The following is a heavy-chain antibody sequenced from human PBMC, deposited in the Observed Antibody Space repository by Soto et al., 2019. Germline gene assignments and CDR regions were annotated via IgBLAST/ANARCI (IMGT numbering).Heavy chain of an antibody. J-gene: IGHJ6*02. CDR3: ARDYWSGDRYYYGMDV. D-gene: IGHD3-3*01. V-gene: IGHV1-2*02. Sequence: XSVKVSCKATRYTFTAYYKHWVRQAPGQRLEWMGYINPNSGGPNYAQKFQGRVTMTRDTSISTAYMELSRLRSDDTAVYFCARDYWSGDRYYYGMDVWGQGTTVTV. CDR2: INPNSGGP. CDR1: RYTFTAYY.